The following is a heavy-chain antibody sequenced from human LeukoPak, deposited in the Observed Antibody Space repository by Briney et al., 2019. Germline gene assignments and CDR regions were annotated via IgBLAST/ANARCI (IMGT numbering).Heavy chain of an antibody. CDR3: ARRNRLRANYYYYYYYMDV. CDR2: ISYDGSNK. J-gene: IGHJ6*03. D-gene: IGHD4-17*01. CDR1: GFTFSSYA. Sequence: GGSLRLSCAASGFTFSSYAMHWVRQAPGKGLEWVAVISYDGSNKYYADSVKGRFTISRDNSKNTLYLQMNSLRAEDTAVCYCARRNRLRANYYYYYYYMDVWGKGTTVTISS. V-gene: IGHV3-30*04.